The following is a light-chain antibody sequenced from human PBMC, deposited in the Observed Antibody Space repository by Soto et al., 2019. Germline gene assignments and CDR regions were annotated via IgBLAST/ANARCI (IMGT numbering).Light chain of an antibody. V-gene: IGLV2-14*01. CDR2: DVS. CDR1: SSDVGGYKY. Sequence: QSALTQPASVSGSPGQWITISCTGTSSDVGGYKYVSWYQQHPGKAPKFMIYDVSIRPSGVSNRFSGSKSGNTASLTISGLQAEDEADYYCCSYTSGSRYVFGTGTKLTVL. CDR3: CSYTSGSRYV. J-gene: IGLJ1*01.